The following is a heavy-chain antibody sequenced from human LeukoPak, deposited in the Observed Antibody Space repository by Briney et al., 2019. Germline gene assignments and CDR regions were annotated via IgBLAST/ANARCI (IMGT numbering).Heavy chain of an antibody. V-gene: IGHV4-61*02. J-gene: IGHJ5*02. CDR2: IYTSGST. CDR1: GASISSDNYY. CDR3: ATVFGGPVSRRFDP. D-gene: IGHD4-23*01. Sequence: SETLSLTCTVSGASISSDNYYWSWIRQPAGKGLEWIGRIYTSGSTNYNPSLKGRVTISLDTSKNQFSLKLSSVTAADTAVYYCATVFGGPVSRRFDPWGQGTLVTVSS.